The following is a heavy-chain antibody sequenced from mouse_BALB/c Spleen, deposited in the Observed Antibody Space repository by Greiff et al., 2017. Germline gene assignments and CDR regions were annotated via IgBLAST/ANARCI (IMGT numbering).Heavy chain of an antibody. J-gene: IGHJ3*01. CDR2: ISDGGSYT. V-gene: IGHV5-4*02. CDR3: ARETPAWFAY. Sequence: EVQGVESGGGLVKPGGSLKLSCAASGFTFSDYYMYWVRQTPEKRLEWVATISDGGSYTYYPDSVKGRFTISRDNAKNNLYLQMSSLKSEDTAMYYCARETPAWFAYWGQGTLVTVSA. CDR1: GFTFSDYY.